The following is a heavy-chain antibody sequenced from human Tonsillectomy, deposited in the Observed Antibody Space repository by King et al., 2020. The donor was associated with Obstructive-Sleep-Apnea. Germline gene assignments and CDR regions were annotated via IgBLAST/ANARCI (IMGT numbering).Heavy chain of an antibody. Sequence: QLVQSGSEVKKPGASVKVSCKASGYTFIDYYMHLVLQAPGQGLEGMGWINPNSGGTNYSKTFQGWVTMTRDTSLTTAYMELSRRTSDDTAVYYCATSRGQLLASPFDYWGQGTLVTVSS. CDR1: GYTFIDYY. V-gene: IGHV1-2*04. D-gene: IGHD2-2*01. J-gene: IGHJ4*02. CDR3: ATSRGQLLASPFDY. CDR2: INPNSGGT.